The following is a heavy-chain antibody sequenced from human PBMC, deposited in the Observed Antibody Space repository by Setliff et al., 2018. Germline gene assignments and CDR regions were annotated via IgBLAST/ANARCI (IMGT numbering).Heavy chain of an antibody. CDR1: GDSISSGSYH. D-gene: IGHD1-1*01. Sequence: SETLSLTCTVSGDSISSGSYHWSWIRQPAGKGLEWIGTIYHSGNTYYNPSLNSRLTISVDTSKNQFSLRLTSVTAADTAIYYCARVRNTQNGFFDYWSQGTLVTVS. CDR3: ARVRNTQNGFFDY. J-gene: IGHJ4*02. CDR2: IYHSGNT. V-gene: IGHV4-39*07.